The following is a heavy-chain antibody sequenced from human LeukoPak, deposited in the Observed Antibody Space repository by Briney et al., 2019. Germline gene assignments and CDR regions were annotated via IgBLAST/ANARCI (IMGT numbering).Heavy chain of an antibody. D-gene: IGHD5/OR15-5a*01. CDR2: VHSTWNT. CDR3: ARVASKGGMDV. Sequence: SETLSLTCSVSGDSIGSYHWSSIRQPPGKGLEWIGHVHSTWNTKYNPSLTGRVSISLDRSKNQFALSLSSLTAADTAVYYCARVASKGGMDVWGQGTTVIVSS. J-gene: IGHJ6*02. CDR1: GDSIGSYH. V-gene: IGHV4-59*01.